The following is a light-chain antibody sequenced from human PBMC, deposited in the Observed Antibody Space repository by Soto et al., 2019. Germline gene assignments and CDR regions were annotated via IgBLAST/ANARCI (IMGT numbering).Light chain of an antibody. Sequence: IQLTQSPSSLSASVGDRVTITCRASQGLNTNLAWYQQKPGKAPNLLIYGASTLQKGVPSRFSGNGSGTVFTLTVSSLQPEDLATYYCQQSNNYFTFGPGTKVDIK. V-gene: IGKV1-9*01. CDR1: QGLNTN. CDR3: QQSNNYFT. J-gene: IGKJ3*01. CDR2: GAS.